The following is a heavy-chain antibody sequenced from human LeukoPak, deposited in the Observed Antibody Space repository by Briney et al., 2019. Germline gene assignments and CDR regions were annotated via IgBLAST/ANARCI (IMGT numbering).Heavy chain of an antibody. V-gene: IGHV4-38-2*01. Sequence: SDTLSLPCAVSGYSISSGYYRGWIRPPPGKGLEWIGSIYHSGSTYYNPSLKRRVPISVDTSKIRFALKLSSVTAAGTAVYYCARLYSSYVPPGDRGYWGQGSLVTVSS. CDR2: IYHSGST. CDR3: ARLYSSYVPPGDRGY. J-gene: IGHJ4*02. CDR1: GYSISSGYY. D-gene: IGHD4-11*01.